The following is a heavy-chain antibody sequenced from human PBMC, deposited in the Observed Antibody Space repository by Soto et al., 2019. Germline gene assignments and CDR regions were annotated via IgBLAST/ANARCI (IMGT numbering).Heavy chain of an antibody. D-gene: IGHD6-13*01. J-gene: IGHJ3*02. V-gene: IGHV3-33*01. CDR3: ARDLSHSSWLGWDDAFDI. CDR2: IWYDGSNK. Sequence: QVQLVESGGGVVQPGRSLRLSCAASGFTFSSYGMHWVRQAPGKGLEWVAVIWYDGSNKYYADSVKGRFTISRDNSKNTLYLQMNSLRAEDTAVYYCARDLSHSSWLGWDDAFDIWGQGTMVTVSS. CDR1: GFTFSSYG.